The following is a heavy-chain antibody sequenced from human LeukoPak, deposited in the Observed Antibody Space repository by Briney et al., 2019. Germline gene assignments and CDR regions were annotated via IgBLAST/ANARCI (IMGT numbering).Heavy chain of an antibody. Sequence: QPGRSLRLSCAASGFTFSSYAMHWVRQAPGKGLEWVAVISYDGSNKYYADSVKGRFTISRDNSKNTLYLQMNSLRAEDTAVYYYAREFFVPAAWNHFDYWGQGTLVTVSS. CDR2: ISYDGSNK. J-gene: IGHJ4*02. CDR1: GFTFSSYA. D-gene: IGHD2-2*01. CDR3: AREFFVPAAWNHFDY. V-gene: IGHV3-30*04.